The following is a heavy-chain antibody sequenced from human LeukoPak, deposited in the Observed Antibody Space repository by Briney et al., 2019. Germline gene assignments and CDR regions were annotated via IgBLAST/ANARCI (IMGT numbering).Heavy chain of an antibody. V-gene: IGHV4-34*01. CDR3: ARGRGDFWSGYHYYYGMDV. Sequence: PSETLSLTCAVYGGSFSGYYWSWIRQPPGKGLEWIGEINHSGSTNYNPSLKSRVTISVDTSKNQLSLKLSSVTAADTAVYYCARGRGDFWSGYHYYYGMDVWGQGTTVTVSS. D-gene: IGHD3-3*01. CDR2: INHSGST. J-gene: IGHJ6*02. CDR1: GGSFSGYY.